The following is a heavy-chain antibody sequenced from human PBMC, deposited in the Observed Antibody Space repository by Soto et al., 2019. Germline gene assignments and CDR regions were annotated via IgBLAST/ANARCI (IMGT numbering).Heavy chain of an antibody. D-gene: IGHD3-22*01. CDR3: AKDRSITMIVVVITTIDY. Sequence: GGSLRLSCAASGFTFNTYAMSWVRQAPGKWLEWVSAISGSGGSTYYADSVKGRFTISRDNSKNTLYLQMNSLRAEDTAVYYCAKDRSITMIVVVITTIDYWGQGTLVTVSS. CDR2: ISGSGGST. V-gene: IGHV3-23*01. J-gene: IGHJ4*02. CDR1: GFTFNTYA.